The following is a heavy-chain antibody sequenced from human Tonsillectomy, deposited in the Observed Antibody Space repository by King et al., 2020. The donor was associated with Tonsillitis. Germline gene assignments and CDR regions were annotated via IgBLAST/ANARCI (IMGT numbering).Heavy chain of an antibody. CDR2: ISWNSGSI. Sequence: VQLVESGGGLVQPGRSLRLSCAVSGFIFNDYAMHWVRHAPGKGLEWVSGISWNSGSIAYADSVKGRFTISRDSAKHSLYLQMNSLRAEDTALYYCAKGKHYDILTGSDYWGQGTLVTVSS. V-gene: IGHV3-9*01. CDR1: GFIFNDYA. D-gene: IGHD3-9*01. J-gene: IGHJ4*02. CDR3: AKGKHYDILTGSDY.